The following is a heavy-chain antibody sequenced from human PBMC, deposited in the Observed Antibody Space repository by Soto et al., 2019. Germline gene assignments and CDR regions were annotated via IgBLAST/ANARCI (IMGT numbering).Heavy chain of an antibody. CDR2: IYYSGST. CDR1: GGPISSYY. J-gene: IGHJ4*02. D-gene: IGHD2-21*02. CDR3: ARTPAPYCGGDCPYGGFDY. V-gene: IGHV4-59*08. Sequence: SETLSLTCTVSGGPISSYYWSWIRQPPGKGLEWIGYIYYSGSTNYNPSLKSRVTISVDTSKNQFSLKLSSVTAADTAVYYCARTPAPYCGGDCPYGGFDYWGQGTLVTVSS.